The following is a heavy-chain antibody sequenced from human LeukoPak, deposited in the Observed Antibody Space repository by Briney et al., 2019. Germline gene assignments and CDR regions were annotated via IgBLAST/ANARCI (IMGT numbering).Heavy chain of an antibody. CDR2: IYSGGST. V-gene: IGHV3-66*01. D-gene: IGHD3-22*01. J-gene: IGHJ3*02. CDR1: GFTVSSNY. CDR3: ARDRVVAGDAFDI. Sequence: GGSLRLSCAASGFTVSSNYMSWVRQAPGKGLEWVSVIYSGGSTYYADSVKGRFTISRDNSKNTLYLQMNSLRAEDTAVYYCARDRVVAGDAFDIWGQGTMVTVSS.